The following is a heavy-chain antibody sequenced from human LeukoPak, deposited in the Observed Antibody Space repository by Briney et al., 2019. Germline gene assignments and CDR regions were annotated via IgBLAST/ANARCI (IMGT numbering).Heavy chain of an antibody. CDR3: ARDHDYTFDY. CDR1: GFTFSIYW. CDR2: IKGDGGER. V-gene: IGHV3-7*01. J-gene: IGHJ4*02. Sequence: GGSLRLSCTASGFTFSIYWMSWVRQAPGKGLEWVANIKGDGGERYYVDSVKGRFTISRDNAKNSLYLQMNSLRAEDTAIYYCARDHDYTFDYWGQGTLVPVSS. D-gene: IGHD4-11*01.